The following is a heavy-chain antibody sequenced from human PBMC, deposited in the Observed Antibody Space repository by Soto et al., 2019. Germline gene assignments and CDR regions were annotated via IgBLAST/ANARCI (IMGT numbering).Heavy chain of an antibody. J-gene: IGHJ6*02. CDR1: GYTFTSYD. Sequence: QVQLVQSGAEVKEPGASVKVSCKASGYTFTSYDINWVRQATGQGLEWMGWMNPNSGNTGYAQKFQGRVTMTRNTSISTAYMELSSLRSEDTAEYYCARERTGTTSMDVWGQGTTVTVSS. V-gene: IGHV1-8*01. D-gene: IGHD1-1*01. CDR3: ARERTGTTSMDV. CDR2: MNPNSGNT.